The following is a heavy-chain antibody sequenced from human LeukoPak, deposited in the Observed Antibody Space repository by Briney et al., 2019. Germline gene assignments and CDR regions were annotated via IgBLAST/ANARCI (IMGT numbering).Heavy chain of an antibody. J-gene: IGHJ4*02. CDR2: ISGSGANT. D-gene: IGHD3-9*01. CDR1: KFTFSTSA. CDR3: AKESQTYYDIMTGYPNYYFDY. Sequence: GGSLRLSCAASKFTFSTSAMSWVRQAPGKELEWVSAISGSGANTYYVDSVKGRFTISRDNSKNTLYLEMSSLRSDDTAVYYCAKESQTYYDIMTGYPNYYFDYWGQGTLVTVSS. V-gene: IGHV3-23*01.